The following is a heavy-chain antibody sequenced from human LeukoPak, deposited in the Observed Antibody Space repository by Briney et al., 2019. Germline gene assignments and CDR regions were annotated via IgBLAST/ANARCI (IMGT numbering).Heavy chain of an antibody. V-gene: IGHV3-48*03. CDR2: ISSSGSTI. CDR3: ASGGYDFSVDY. CDR1: GFTFSSYE. J-gene: IGHJ4*02. D-gene: IGHD5-12*01. Sequence: GGSLRLSCAASGFTFSSYEMNWVRQAPGKGLEWVSYISSSGSTIYYADSVKGRFTISRDNAKNSLYLQMNSLRAEDTAVYYCASGGYDFSVDYWGQGTLVTVSS.